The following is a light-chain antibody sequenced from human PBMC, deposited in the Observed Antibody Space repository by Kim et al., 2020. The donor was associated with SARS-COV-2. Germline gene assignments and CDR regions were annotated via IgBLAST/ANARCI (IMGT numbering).Light chain of an antibody. CDR1: QSISSW. Sequence: DIQMTQSPSTLSASVGDRVTITCRASQSISSWLAWYQQKPGKAPKLLIYKASSLERGVPSMFSGSGSGTEFTLTISSLQPDDFATYYCQQYKSYSRTFGQGTKLEI. V-gene: IGKV1-5*03. CDR3: QQYKSYSRT. CDR2: KAS. J-gene: IGKJ2*01.